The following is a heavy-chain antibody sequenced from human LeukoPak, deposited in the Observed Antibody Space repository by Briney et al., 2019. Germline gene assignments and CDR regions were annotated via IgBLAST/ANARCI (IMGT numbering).Heavy chain of an antibody. D-gene: IGHD3-22*01. CDR2: IYYSGST. J-gene: IGHJ4*02. CDR3: VRAHESSGPDYFDY. Sequence: SETLSLTCTVSGGSISSYYWSWIPQPPGKGQEWIWYIYYSGSTTYNPPLKSRVTIPLDTSNNQFSPKLSCVTAAATAVSYFVRAHESSGPDYFDYWGQGTLVTVSS. CDR1: GGSISSYY. V-gene: IGHV4-59*01.